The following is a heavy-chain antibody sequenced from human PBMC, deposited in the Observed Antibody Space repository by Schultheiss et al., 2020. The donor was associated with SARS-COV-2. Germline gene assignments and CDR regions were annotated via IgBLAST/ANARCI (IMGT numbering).Heavy chain of an antibody. CDR1: GFTFSSYG. D-gene: IGHD6-13*01. CDR2: ISYDGSNK. CDR3: AREGYSSNLDY. Sequence: GGSLRLSCAASGFTFSSYGMHWVRQAPGKGLEWVAVISYDGSNKYYADSVKGRFTISRDNSKNTLYLQMNSLRAEDTAVYYCAREGYSSNLDYWGQGTLVTVSS. V-gene: IGHV3-30*03. J-gene: IGHJ4*02.